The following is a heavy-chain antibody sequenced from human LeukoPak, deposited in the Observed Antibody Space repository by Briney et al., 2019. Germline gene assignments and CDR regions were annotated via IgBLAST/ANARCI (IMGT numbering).Heavy chain of an antibody. Sequence: GGSLRLSCAASGFTFSSCAMSWVRQAPGKGLEWVSSISGSGVGTYYADSVKGRFTFSRDNSKNTLYLQMNSLRAEDTAVYYCAKISSSSCTDYWGQGTLVTVSS. CDR1: GFTFSSCA. J-gene: IGHJ4*02. CDR3: AKISSSSCTDY. V-gene: IGHV3-23*01. CDR2: ISGSGVGT. D-gene: IGHD6-19*01.